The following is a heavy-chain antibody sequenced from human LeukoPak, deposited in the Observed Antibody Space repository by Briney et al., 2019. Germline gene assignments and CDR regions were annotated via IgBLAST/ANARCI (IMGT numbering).Heavy chain of an antibody. D-gene: IGHD6-13*01. J-gene: IGHJ4*02. CDR3: ARRVGAAAYFDY. CDR1: GGSISSYY. Sequence: SETLSLTCTVSGGSISSYYWSWIRQPPGKGLEWIGYIYYSGSTNYNPSLKSRVTISVDTSKNQFSLKLSSVTAADTAVYCCARRVGAAAYFDYWGQGTLVTVSS. CDR2: IYYSGST. V-gene: IGHV4-59*08.